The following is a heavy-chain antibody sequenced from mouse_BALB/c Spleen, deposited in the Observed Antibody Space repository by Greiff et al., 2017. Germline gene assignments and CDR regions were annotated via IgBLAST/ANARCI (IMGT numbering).Heavy chain of an antibody. D-gene: IGHD3-3*01. CDR2: IWGDGST. V-gene: IGHV2-6-7*01. J-gene: IGHJ2*01. Sequence: VQVVESGPGLVAPSQSLSITCTVSGFSLTGYGVNWVRQPPGKGLEWLGMIWGDGSTDYNSALKSRLSISKDNSKSQVFLKMNRLQTDDTARYYCARGGRGYYFDYWGQGTTLTVSS. CDR1: GFSLTGYG. CDR3: ARGGRGYYFDY.